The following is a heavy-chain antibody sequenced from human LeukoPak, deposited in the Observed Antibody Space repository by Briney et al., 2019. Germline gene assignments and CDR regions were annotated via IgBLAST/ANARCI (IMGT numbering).Heavy chain of an antibody. CDR1: GYTFTSYD. V-gene: IGHV1-8*03. D-gene: IGHD2-2*01. J-gene: IGHJ6*03. CDR3: ARVAVVVPAKYYYYMDV. CDR2: MNPNSGNT. Sequence: ASVKVSCKASGYTFTSYDINWLRQATGQGLEWMGWMNPNSGNTGYAQKFQGRVTITRNTSISTAYMELSSLRSEDTAVYYCARVAVVVPAKYYYYMDVWGKGTTVTVSS.